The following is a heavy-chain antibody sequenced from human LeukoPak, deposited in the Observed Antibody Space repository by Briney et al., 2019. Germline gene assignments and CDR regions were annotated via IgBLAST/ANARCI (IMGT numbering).Heavy chain of an antibody. V-gene: IGHV3-48*03. CDR2: ISSSGSTI. CDR3: ARAYGDYYYYYGMDV. CDR1: GFTFSSYE. J-gene: IGHJ6*02. D-gene: IGHD4-17*01. Sequence: GGSLRLSCAASGFTFSSYEMNWVRQAPGKGLEWVSYISSSGSTIYYADSVKRRFTISRDNAKNSLYLQMNSLRAEDTAVYYCARAYGDYYYYYGMDVWGQGTTVTVSS.